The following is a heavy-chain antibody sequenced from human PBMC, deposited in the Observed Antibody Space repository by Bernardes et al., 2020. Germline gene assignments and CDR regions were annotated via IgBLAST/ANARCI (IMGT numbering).Heavy chain of an antibody. CDR1: GFTFSGSA. D-gene: IGHD6-19*01. CDR2: IRSKANSYAT. J-gene: IGHJ6*03. Sequence: GGSLRLSCAASGFTFSGSAMHWVRQASGKGLEWVGRIRSKANSYATAYAASVKGRFTISRDDSKNTAYLQMNSLKTEDTAVYYCTSPYSSGWYEVYYYYMYVWGKGTTVTVSS. V-gene: IGHV3-73*01. CDR3: TSPYSSGWYEVYYYYMYV.